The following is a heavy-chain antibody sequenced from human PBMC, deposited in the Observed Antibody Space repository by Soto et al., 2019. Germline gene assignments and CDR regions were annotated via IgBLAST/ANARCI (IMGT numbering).Heavy chain of an antibody. Sequence: EVQLLESGGGLVQPGGSLRLSCEASGFTFSIYAMSWVRQAPGKGLEWVSTISTGGGGTYYADSVKGRFTISRDNFKNTLYLQVNSLRAEDTAVYYCARTITAYSSSPDGFDIWGQGTMVTVSS. CDR1: GFTFSIYA. CDR3: ARTITAYSSSPDGFDI. V-gene: IGHV3-23*01. CDR2: ISTGGGGT. D-gene: IGHD3-22*01. J-gene: IGHJ3*02.